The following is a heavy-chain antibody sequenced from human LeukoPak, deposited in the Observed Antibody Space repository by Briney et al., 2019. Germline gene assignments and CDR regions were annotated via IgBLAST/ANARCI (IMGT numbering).Heavy chain of an antibody. CDR2: IRSKAYGGTT. CDR3: ATGSGWHSPDY. Sequence: PGGSLRLSCSVSGFTFGDYVMSWVRQAPGKGLEWVGFIRSKAYGGTTEYAASVKGRFTISRDDSKSIAYLQMNSLKTEDTAVYYCATGSGWHSPDYWGQGTLVTVSS. CDR1: GFTFGDYV. V-gene: IGHV3-49*04. D-gene: IGHD6-19*01. J-gene: IGHJ4*02.